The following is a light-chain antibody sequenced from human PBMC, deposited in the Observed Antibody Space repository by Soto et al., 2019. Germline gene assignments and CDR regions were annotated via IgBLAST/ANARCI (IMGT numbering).Light chain of an antibody. CDR3: QQRSKWPPH. Sequence: DIILTQSPVTLALSPGERATLSCRASQSVGTYLAWYQQKPGQAPRLLIYEASDRATDIPARFSGSGSGTDFTLTISRLEPEDFALYYCQQRSKWPPHFGGGTKVEI. V-gene: IGKV3-11*01. J-gene: IGKJ4*01. CDR2: EAS. CDR1: QSVGTY.